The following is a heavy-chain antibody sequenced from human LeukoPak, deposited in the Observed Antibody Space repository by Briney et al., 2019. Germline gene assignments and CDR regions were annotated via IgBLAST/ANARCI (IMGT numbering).Heavy chain of an antibody. D-gene: IGHD6-25*01. CDR3: AKGRGAAAADGMDA. CDR2: LSGSGSST. CDR1: GFTFRYYG. J-gene: IGHJ6*02. V-gene: IGHV3-23*01. Sequence: GGSLRLSCAASGFTFRYYGMSWVRQAPGKGLEWVSSLSGSGSSTHYADSVKGRFTISRDNSKNTLYPQMNSLRAEDTAVYYCAKGRGAAAADGMDAWGQGTTVTVPS.